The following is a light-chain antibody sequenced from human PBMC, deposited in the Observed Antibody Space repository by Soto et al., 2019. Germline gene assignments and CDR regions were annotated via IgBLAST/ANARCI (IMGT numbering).Light chain of an antibody. Sequence: EIVLTQSPGTLSLSPGERATLSCGVSQTISSNYLDWYQQKPGQAPRLLIYGASFRATGIPVRFSGSGSGTDFTLTTSKLEPEDFSVYYCQQYGLSPPGFTFGPRTKV. J-gene: IGKJ3*01. CDR2: GAS. V-gene: IGKV3-20*01. CDR1: QTISSNY. CDR3: QQYGLSPPGFT.